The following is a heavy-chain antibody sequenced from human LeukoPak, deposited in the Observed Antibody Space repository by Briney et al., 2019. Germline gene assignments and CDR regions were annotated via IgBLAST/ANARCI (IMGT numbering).Heavy chain of an antibody. CDR2: IYTSGST. V-gene: IGHV4-4*07. CDR1: GGSISSYY. D-gene: IGHD6-19*01. J-gene: IGHJ4*02. Sequence: SETLSLTCTVSGGSISSYYWSWIRQPAGKGLEWIGRIYTSGSTNYNPSLKSRVTMSVDTSKNQFSLKLSSVTAADTAVYYCARLSSGWYDGGINIDYWGQGTLVTVSS. CDR3: ARLSSGWYDGGINIDY.